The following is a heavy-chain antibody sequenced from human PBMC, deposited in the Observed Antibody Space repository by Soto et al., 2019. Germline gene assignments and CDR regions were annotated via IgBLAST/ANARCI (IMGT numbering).Heavy chain of an antibody. CDR3: AGYSSSSGWFDP. Sequence: ASVKVYCKASGYSFTSLDINWVRQTAGQGLEWMGWMEPSTGRTGYAQKFQGRVTITADESTSTAYMELSSLRSEDTAVYYCAGYSSSSGWFDPWGQGTLVIVSS. CDR2: MEPSTGRT. D-gene: IGHD6-6*01. CDR1: GYSFTSLD. J-gene: IGHJ5*02. V-gene: IGHV1-8*01.